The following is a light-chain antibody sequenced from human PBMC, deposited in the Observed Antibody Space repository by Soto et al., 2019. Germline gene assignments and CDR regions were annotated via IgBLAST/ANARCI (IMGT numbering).Light chain of an antibody. CDR2: RNN. CDR3: ATWSDSLSGGV. CDR1: TSNIGSDY. Sequence: QSVLTQPPSASGTPGQRVTISCSGDTSNIGSDYVYWYQQVPGTAPKLLIYRNNQRPSGVPDRFSGSKSGTSASLAISGLRSEDEAEYYCATWSDSLSGGVFGGGTKLTVL. J-gene: IGLJ3*02. V-gene: IGLV1-47*01.